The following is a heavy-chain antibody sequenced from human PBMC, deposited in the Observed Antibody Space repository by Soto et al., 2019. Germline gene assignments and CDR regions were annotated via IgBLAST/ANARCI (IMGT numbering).Heavy chain of an antibody. CDR2: IIPIFGTA. D-gene: IGHD1-7*01. CDR3: ARSGSTGTTFDY. Sequence: ASVKLSCKAPGGAFSSYAISWVRQAPGQGLEWMGGIIPIFGTANYAQKFQGRVTITADESTSTAYMELSSLRSEDTAVYYCARSGSTGTTFDYWGQGTLVIVSS. J-gene: IGHJ4*02. CDR1: GGAFSSYA. V-gene: IGHV1-69*13.